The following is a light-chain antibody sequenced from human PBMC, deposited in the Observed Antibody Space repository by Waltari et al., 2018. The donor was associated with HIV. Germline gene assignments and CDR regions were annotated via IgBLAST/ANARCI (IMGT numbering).Light chain of an antibody. CDR1: SSAVGAYAY. J-gene: IGLJ2*01. Sequence: QSALTQPRSVSGSPGPSVTISCTGTSSAVGAYAYVSWYQQHPGKAPKLIIYDVSQRPSGVPDRFSGSKSGDTASLTISGLQGEDEAEYYCCSYAGAYTVILGGGTKLTVL. CDR2: DVS. CDR3: CSYAGAYTVI. V-gene: IGLV2-11*01.